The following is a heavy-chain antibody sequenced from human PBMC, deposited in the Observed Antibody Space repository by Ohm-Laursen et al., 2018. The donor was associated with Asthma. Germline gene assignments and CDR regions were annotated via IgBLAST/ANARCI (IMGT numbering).Heavy chain of an antibody. V-gene: IGHV3-30-3*01. D-gene: IGHD3-3*01. CDR2: GGSYYDGGLK. CDR3: ARDVMEWYLPAFDF. Sequence: SLRLSCAASGFTFRGYAMHWVRQAPGKGLEWVAVGGSYYDGGLKYYADSVNGRFTVSRDDSKNTLYLQMNSLRPDDAAVYYCARDVMEWYLPAFDFWGQGTLVTVSS. CDR1: GFTFRGYA. J-gene: IGHJ4*02.